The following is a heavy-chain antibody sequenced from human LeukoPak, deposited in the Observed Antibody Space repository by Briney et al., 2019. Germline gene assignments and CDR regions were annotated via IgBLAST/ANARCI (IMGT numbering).Heavy chain of an antibody. CDR2: IYHSGST. CDR1: GYSISSGYY. D-gene: IGHD3-3*01. CDR3: AREGPTNYDFWSGFDY. V-gene: IGHV4-38-2*02. J-gene: IGHJ4*02. Sequence: SETLSLTCTVSGYSISSGYYWGWIRQPPGKGLEWIGSIYHSGSTYYNPSLKSRVTISVDTSKNQFSLKLSSVTAADTAVYCCAREGPTNYDFWSGFDYWGQGTLVTVSS.